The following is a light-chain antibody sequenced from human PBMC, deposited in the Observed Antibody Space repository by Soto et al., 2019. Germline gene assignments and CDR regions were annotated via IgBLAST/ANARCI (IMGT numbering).Light chain of an antibody. V-gene: IGKV3-20*01. Sequence: EIVLTQSPGTLSLYPGERATLSCRASQSVSSNYLAWYQRKPGQAPRLLIYGASNRATGIPNRFSGSGSGKDFSLTITRLEPEDFVVYYCQQYGSSPPTFGQGTKVEI. CDR1: QSVSSNY. CDR3: QQYGSSPPT. CDR2: GAS. J-gene: IGKJ1*01.